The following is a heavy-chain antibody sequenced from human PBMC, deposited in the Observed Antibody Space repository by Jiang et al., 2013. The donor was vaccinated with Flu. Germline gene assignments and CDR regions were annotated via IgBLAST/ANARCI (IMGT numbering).Heavy chain of an antibody. CDR2: ISAGNGNA. CDR3: AKDQKYQLLLDSYYGMDV. D-gene: IGHD2-2*01. CDR1: GYTFTSYA. V-gene: IGHV1-3*01. J-gene: IGHJ6*02. Sequence: SGAEVKKPGASVKVSCKASGYTFTSYAIHWVRQAPGQRLEWMGWISAGNGNAIYSQKFQGRVTITRDTSASTANMELSSLRSEDTAVYYCAKDQKYQLLLDSYYGMDVWGQGTTVTVSS.